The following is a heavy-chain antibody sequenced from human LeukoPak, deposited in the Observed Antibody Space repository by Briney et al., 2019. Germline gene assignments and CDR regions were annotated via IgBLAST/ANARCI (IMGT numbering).Heavy chain of an antibody. J-gene: IGHJ3*02. CDR3: TRRPPYYYDSSGYSNIPAFDI. V-gene: IGHV3-73*01. CDR2: IRSKANSYAT. Sequence: GGSLRLSCAASGFTFSGSAMHWVRQASGKGLEWVGRIRSKANSYATAYAASVKGRFTISRDDSKNTAYLQMNSLKTEDTAVYYCTRRPPYYYDSSGYSNIPAFDIWGQGTMVTVSS. CDR1: GFTFSGSA. D-gene: IGHD3-22*01.